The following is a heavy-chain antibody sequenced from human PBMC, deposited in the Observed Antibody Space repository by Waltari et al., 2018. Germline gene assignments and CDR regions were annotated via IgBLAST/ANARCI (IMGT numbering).Heavy chain of an antibody. CDR3: AGQKMVRKVGWFDP. J-gene: IGHJ5*02. V-gene: IGHV5-51*01. CDR1: GSGFSDFW. D-gene: IGHD3-10*01. Sequence: EVQLVQSGVAVKKSGETLKISCKASGSGFSDFWMGWLRQMPGKGLEWMGLHYPDDSGTRYNPSFRGHVTMSVDRSSNTAYLQWSALKPSVSAIYYCAGQKMVRKVGWFDPWGQGTLVSVSS. CDR2: HYPDDSGT.